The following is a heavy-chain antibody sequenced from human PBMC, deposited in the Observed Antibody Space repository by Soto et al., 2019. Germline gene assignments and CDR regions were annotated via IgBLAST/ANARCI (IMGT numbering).Heavy chain of an antibody. D-gene: IGHD6-25*01. Sequence: GGSLRLSCAASGFDFGNNWMHWVRQAPGKGLEWVSRMNSDGRTTNYADSVKGRFTVSRDNAKNTLYLQMNSLRAEDTAVYYCAAAEVDYWGPGTLVTVSS. CDR3: AAAEVDY. J-gene: IGHJ4*02. CDR1: GFDFGNNW. CDR2: MNSDGRTT. V-gene: IGHV3-74*01.